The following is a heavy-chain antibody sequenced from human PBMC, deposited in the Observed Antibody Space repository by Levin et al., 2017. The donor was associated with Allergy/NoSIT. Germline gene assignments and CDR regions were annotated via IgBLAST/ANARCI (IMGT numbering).Heavy chain of an antibody. CDR2: TSYDGAIK. J-gene: IGHJ4*02. CDR3: AREWGGSGSGLDY. Sequence: GESLKISCVASGLTCSGYSMQWVRQAPGKGLEWVALTSYDGAIKYYADSVKGRFTISRDNSKSTLYLQMNSLRTADTAVYYCAREWGGSGSGLDYWGQGTLVAVSS. D-gene: IGHD3-10*01. V-gene: IGHV3-30*04. CDR1: GLTCSGYS.